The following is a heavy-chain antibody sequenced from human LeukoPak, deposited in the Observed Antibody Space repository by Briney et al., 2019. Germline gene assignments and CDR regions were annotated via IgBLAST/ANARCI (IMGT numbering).Heavy chain of an antibody. Sequence: PSETLSLTCTVSGGSISNYFWSWVRQPPGKGLEWVGYVYYNGNTNYNPSLESRVTMSVDESKNQFSLKLSSVTAADTAVYYCASDILTGIHSQFDLWGRGTLVTVSS. D-gene: IGHD3-9*01. V-gene: IGHV4-59*12. J-gene: IGHJ2*01. CDR1: GGSISNYF. CDR3: ASDILTGIHSQFDL. CDR2: VYYNGNT.